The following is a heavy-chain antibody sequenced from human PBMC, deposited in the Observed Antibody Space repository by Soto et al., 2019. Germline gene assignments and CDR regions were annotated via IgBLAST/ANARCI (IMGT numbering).Heavy chain of an antibody. J-gene: IGHJ3*01. CDR2: INHSGST. CDR3: ARGRRAAPLRV. Sequence: NPSETLSLTCAVYGGSFSGYYWSWIRQPPGKGLEWIGEINHSGSTNYNPSLKSRVTISVDTSKNQFSLKLSSVTAADTAVYYCARGRRAAPLRVWGQGTMVTVSS. V-gene: IGHV4-34*01. CDR1: GGSFSGYY. D-gene: IGHD6-25*01.